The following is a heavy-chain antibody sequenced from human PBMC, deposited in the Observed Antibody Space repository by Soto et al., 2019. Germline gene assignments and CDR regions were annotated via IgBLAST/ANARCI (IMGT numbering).Heavy chain of an antibody. Sequence: EVQLVESGGGLVKPGGSLRLSCAASGFNFNSYTINWVRQAPGKRLEWLSSISSSGYIFSTDSVRGRFTISRDNAKNSVYLQINSLRAAATAVYFCARDCSGGSCYHGMDVWGQGTTVTVSS. CDR3: ARDCSGGSCYHGMDV. J-gene: IGHJ6*02. D-gene: IGHD2-15*01. CDR2: ISSSGYI. V-gene: IGHV3-21*01. CDR1: GFNFNSYT.